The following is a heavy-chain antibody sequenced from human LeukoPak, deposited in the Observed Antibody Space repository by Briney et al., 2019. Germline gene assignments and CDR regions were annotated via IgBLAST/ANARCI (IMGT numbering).Heavy chain of an antibody. Sequence: GASVKVSCKASGYTFTSYDINWVRQATGQGLEWMGWMNPNSGNTGYVQKFQGRVTMTRNTSISTAYMELSSLRSEDTAVYYCARATGYSSSWYDPYWGQGTLVTVSS. CDR1: GYTFTSYD. CDR3: ARATGYSSSWYDPY. J-gene: IGHJ4*02. D-gene: IGHD6-13*01. CDR2: MNPNSGNT. V-gene: IGHV1-8*01.